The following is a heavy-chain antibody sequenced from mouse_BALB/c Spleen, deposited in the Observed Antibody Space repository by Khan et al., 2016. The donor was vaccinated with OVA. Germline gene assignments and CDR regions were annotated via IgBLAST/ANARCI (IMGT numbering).Heavy chain of an antibody. CDR2: ISYSGPT. CDR1: GYSITSDYA. CDR3: ARSVTITTVVATDFDY. J-gene: IGHJ2*01. Sequence: EVQLQESGPGLVKPSQSLSLTCTVTGYSITSDYAWNWLRQFPGNKLEWMGYISYSGPTSYNPSLKSRISITRDTSKNQFFLQLNSVTTEATATYYCARSVTITTVVATDFDYWGQGTTLTVSS. V-gene: IGHV3-2*02. D-gene: IGHD1-1*01.